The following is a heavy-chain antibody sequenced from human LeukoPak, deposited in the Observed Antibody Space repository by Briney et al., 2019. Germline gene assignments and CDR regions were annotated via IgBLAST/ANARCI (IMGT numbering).Heavy chain of an antibody. J-gene: IGHJ4*02. D-gene: IGHD3-16*01. CDR1: GVTFSGDG. Sequence: QPGGSLRLSCSASGVTFSGDGMHWVRQAPGKGLEWVSRIKEDGSIITYADSVKGRFIISRDNTKNSLYLKMNSLRAEDTAVYYCVKDLILVWTPGDDFDFWGQGTLVTVSS. CDR3: VKDLILVWTPGDDFDF. V-gene: IGHV3-74*01. CDR2: IKEDGSII.